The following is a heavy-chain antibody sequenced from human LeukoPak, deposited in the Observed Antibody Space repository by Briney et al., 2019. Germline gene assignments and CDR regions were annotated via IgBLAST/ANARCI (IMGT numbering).Heavy chain of an antibody. CDR1: GFILSSYS. J-gene: IGHJ4*02. V-gene: IGHV3-48*01. D-gene: IGHD3-10*01. CDR3: ARGSGGEFMFDY. Sequence: GGSLRLSCAASGFILSSYSMNWVRQAPGKVLEWVSYISSRSSTIYYADSVKGRFTISRDNAKNSLYLQMNSLRAEDTAVYYCARGSGGEFMFDYWGQGTLVTVSS. CDR2: ISSRSSTI.